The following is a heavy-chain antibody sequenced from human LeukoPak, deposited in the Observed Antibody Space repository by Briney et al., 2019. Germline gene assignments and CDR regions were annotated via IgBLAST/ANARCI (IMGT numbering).Heavy chain of an antibody. Sequence: ASVKVSCKVSGYTLTELSMHWVRQAPGKGLEWMGGFDPEDGETIYAQKFQGRVTMTEDTSTDTAYMELGSLRSEDTAVYYCATFSSDRDSSGWYGNYWGQGTLVTVSS. V-gene: IGHV1-24*01. D-gene: IGHD6-19*01. CDR3: ATFSSDRDSSGWYGNY. CDR1: GYTLTELS. CDR2: FDPEDGET. J-gene: IGHJ4*02.